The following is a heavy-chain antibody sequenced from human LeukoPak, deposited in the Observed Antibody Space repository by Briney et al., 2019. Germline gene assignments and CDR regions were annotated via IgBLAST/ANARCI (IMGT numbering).Heavy chain of an antibody. D-gene: IGHD3-10*02. V-gene: IGHV3-23*01. Sequence: GGSLRLSCAASGFTVSDYSMSWVRQAPGKGLEWFSAISGSGSYTDYADSVKGRFTISRDNSKNTLYLQMNSLRAEDTAVYYCAELGITMIGGVWGKGTTVTISS. CDR3: AELGITMIGGV. CDR1: GFTVSDYS. CDR2: ISGSGSYT. J-gene: IGHJ6*04.